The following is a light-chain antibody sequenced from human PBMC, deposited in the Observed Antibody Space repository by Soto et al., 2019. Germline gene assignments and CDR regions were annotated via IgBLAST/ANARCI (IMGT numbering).Light chain of an antibody. J-gene: IGLJ2*01. CDR3: CSYSGSSTIVV. CDR1: SSDVGGYNY. Sequence: QSALTQPASVSGSPGQSITISCTGTSSDVGGYNYVSWYQQHPGKAPRLMIVDVDNRPSGVSTRFSGSKSGNTASLIISGLQAEDEADYYCCSYSGSSTIVVFGGGTKVTVL. V-gene: IGLV2-14*03. CDR2: DVD.